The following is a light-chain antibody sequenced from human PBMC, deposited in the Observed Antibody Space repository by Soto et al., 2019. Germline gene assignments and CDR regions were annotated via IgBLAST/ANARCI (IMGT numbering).Light chain of an antibody. Sequence: DIQMTQSPSSLSASVGDRVTITCRASQTVSDWLAWYQQKSGKAPKLLIYKASELENGVPSRFSGSGSGTEFTLTISNLPADDSATYYCQQYISYSTFGQGTKVEI. J-gene: IGKJ1*01. CDR1: QTVSDW. V-gene: IGKV1-5*03. CDR3: QQYISYST. CDR2: KAS.